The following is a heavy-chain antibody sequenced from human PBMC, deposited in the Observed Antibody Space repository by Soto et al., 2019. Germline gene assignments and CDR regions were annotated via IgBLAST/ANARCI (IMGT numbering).Heavy chain of an antibody. CDR1: GFTFSSYA. J-gene: IGHJ4*02. V-gene: IGHV3-23*01. CDR3: AKDQSYSSGWYDYFDY. D-gene: IGHD6-19*01. Sequence: GGSLRLSCAASGFTFSSYAMSWVRQAPGKGLEWVSAISGSGGSTYYADSVKGRFTISRDNSKNTLYLQMNSLRAEDTAVYYCAKDQSYSSGWYDYFDYWGQGTLVTVSS. CDR2: ISGSGGST.